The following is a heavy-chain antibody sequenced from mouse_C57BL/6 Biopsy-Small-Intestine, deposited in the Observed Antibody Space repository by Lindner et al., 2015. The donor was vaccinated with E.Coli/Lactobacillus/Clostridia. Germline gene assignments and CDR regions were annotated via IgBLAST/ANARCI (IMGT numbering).Heavy chain of an antibody. Sequence: SVKVSCKASGGTFSSYAISWVRQAPGQGLEWMGGIIPIFGTANYAQKFEGRVTITADESTSTAYTELRSLRSEDAALYYCARDAKGDWNYLRYWGQGTLVTVSS. CDR3: ARDAKGDWNYLRY. D-gene: IGHD2-13*01. CDR1: GGTFSSYA. CDR2: IIPIFGTA. V-gene: IGHV1-81*01. J-gene: IGHJ4*01.